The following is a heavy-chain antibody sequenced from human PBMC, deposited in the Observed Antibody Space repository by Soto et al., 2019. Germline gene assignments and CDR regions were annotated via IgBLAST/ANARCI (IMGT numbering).Heavy chain of an antibody. Sequence: PSETLSLTCTFSGGSISSSSYYWGWIHQPPGKGLEWVGSIYYSGSTYYNPSLKSRVTISVDTSKNQFSLKLSSVTAADKAVYYCDRRKTCFGDYGMDVWGQGNTVTVS. CDR1: GGSISSSSYY. CDR3: DRRKTCFGDYGMDV. CDR2: IYYSGST. V-gene: IGHV4-39*01. J-gene: IGHJ6*02. D-gene: IGHD3-10*01.